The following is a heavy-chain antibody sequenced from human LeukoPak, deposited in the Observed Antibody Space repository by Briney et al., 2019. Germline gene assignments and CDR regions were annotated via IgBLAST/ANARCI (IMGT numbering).Heavy chain of an antibody. CDR2: VYLSGST. CDR3: ARTYYYDSSGSYSGIYYFDY. CDR1: GASFRSSGYY. V-gene: IGHV4-39*01. Sequence: PSETLSLTCTVSGASFRSSGYYWGWIRQPPGEGLEWIGSVYLSGSTYYNPSLKSRVTISMDTSKNQFSLKLSSVSAADTAEYYCARTYYYDSSGSYSGIYYFDYWGQGTLVTVSS. D-gene: IGHD3-22*01. J-gene: IGHJ4*02.